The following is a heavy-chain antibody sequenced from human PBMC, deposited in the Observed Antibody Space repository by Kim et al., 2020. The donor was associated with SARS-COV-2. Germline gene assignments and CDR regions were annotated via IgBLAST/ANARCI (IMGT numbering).Heavy chain of an antibody. Sequence: ASVKVSCKTSGYTFTSNSVSWVRQAPGQGLEWMGWISSYSGQTNYAQKLQGRVTMTTDTSTSTAYMELRTLRSDDTAVYFCARGPGHQRVTGVLDDCGQG. J-gene: IGHJ4*02. CDR2: ISSYSGQT. CDR1: GYTFTSNS. CDR3: ARGPGHQRVTGVLDD. D-gene: IGHD3-10*01. V-gene: IGHV1-18*04.